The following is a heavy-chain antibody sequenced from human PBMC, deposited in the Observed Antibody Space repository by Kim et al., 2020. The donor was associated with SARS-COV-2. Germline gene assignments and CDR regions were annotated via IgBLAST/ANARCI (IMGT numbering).Heavy chain of an antibody. CDR3: AKTESYRIPDY. D-gene: IGHD2-15*01. CDR1: GFTFSSYG. CDR2: ISYDGSNK. Sequence: GRSLRLSCAASGFTFSSYGMHWVRQAPGKGLEWVAVISYDGSNKYYADSVKGRFTISRDNSKNTLYLQMNSLRAEDTAVYYCAKTESYRIPDYWGQGTLV. J-gene: IGHJ4*02. V-gene: IGHV3-30*18.